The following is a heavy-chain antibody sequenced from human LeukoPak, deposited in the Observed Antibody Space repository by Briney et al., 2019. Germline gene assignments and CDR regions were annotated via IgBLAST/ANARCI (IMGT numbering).Heavy chain of an antibody. CDR2: ISTDGSVT. CDR3: ARIGGSGSYSGHYFDH. Sequence: GGSLGLSCAASGFTFSTYWMHWVRRAPGKGLVWVSRISTDGSVTSYADSVKGRFTISRDNAKNTMYLQMNSLRAEDTAAYYCARIGGSGSYSGHYFDHWGQGTLVTVSS. J-gene: IGHJ4*02. D-gene: IGHD3-10*01. CDR1: GFTFSTYW. V-gene: IGHV3-74*01.